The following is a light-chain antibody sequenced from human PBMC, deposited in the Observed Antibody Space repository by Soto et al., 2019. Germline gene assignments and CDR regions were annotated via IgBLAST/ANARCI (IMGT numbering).Light chain of an antibody. J-gene: IGKJ2*01. V-gene: IGKV3-11*01. CDR3: QQRRNWPPERYN. Sequence: EIVLTQSPATLSLSPGERATLSCRASQSVSSYLAWYQQKPGQAPRLLIYDASNRATGIPARFSGSGSGTDFTLTISSLEPEDFAGYYCQQRRNWPPERYNFGQGTKLEIK. CDR2: DAS. CDR1: QSVSSY.